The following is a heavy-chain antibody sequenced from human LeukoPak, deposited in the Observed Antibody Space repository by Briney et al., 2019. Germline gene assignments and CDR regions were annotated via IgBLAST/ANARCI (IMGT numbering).Heavy chain of an antibody. CDR1: GLTGSHNY. J-gene: IGHJ5*02. V-gene: IGHV3-53*01. D-gene: IGHD4-17*01. CDR3: IVFGDSNH. CDR2: IHTSGDT. Sequence: PGGSLRLSCAASGLTGSHNYVSWVRQALGKGLEWVSAIHTSGDTCYADSVKGRFTISRGTSKNTLYLQINSLRVEDTAVYYCIVFGDSNHWGQGTLVTVSS.